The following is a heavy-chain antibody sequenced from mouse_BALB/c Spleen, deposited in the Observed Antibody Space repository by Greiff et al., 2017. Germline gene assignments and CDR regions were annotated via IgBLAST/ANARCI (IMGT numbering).Heavy chain of an antibody. CDR2: IDPETGGT. CDR1: GYTFTDYE. V-gene: IGHV1-15*01. D-gene: IGHD1-1*01. J-gene: IGHJ2*01. Sequence: VKLMESGAELVRPGASVTLSCKASGYTFTDYEMHWVKQTPVHGLEWIGAIDPETGGTAYNQKFKGKATLTADKSSSTAYMELRSLTSEDSAVYYCTYYGSSYFDYWGQGTTLTVSS. CDR3: TYYGSSYFDY.